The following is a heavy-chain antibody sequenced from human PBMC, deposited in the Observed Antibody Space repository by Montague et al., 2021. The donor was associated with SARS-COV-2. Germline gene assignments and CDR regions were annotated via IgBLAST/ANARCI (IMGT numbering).Heavy chain of an antibody. D-gene: IGHD5-12*01. J-gene: IGHJ4*02. Sequence: SLRLSCAASGFSFRTHGMHWVRRAPGKGLEWVAYIFYDGSKEDYADSVKGRFTISRDNSKDTLYLHMNTLRAEDTAMYYCARQKDIVGTFDSWGQGTLVIVST. CDR2: IFYDGSKE. CDR3: ARQKDIVGTFDS. V-gene: IGHV3-33*01. CDR1: GFSFRTHG.